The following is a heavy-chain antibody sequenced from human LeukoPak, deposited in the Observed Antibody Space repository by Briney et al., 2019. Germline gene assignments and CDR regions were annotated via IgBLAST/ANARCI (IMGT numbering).Heavy chain of an antibody. CDR1: GYTFTTYD. Sequence: ASVKVSCKASGYTFTTYDINWVRQAAGQGLEWMGWLNPNSGNRGYAQKFQDRITMTSDNSINTVFLELGSLRSEDTAMYYCAKGGRYSSKSSTLGAYGLDLWGQGTTVTVS. V-gene: IGHV1-8*01. J-gene: IGHJ6*02. CDR3: AKGGRYSSKSSTLGAYGLDL. D-gene: IGHD4-4*01. CDR2: LNPNSGNR.